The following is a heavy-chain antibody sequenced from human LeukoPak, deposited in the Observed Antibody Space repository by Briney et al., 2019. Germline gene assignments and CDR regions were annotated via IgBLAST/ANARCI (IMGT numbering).Heavy chain of an antibody. D-gene: IGHD2-2*01. V-gene: IGHV3-53*01. CDR3: ARDSTFDI. CDR1: GFTISSYH. J-gene: IGHJ3*02. CDR2: LYTGGKT. Sequence: GGSLRLSCAASGFTISSYHMSWVRQAPGKGLEWVSVLYTGGKTSYAGAVRGRFTVSRDNSKNTLSLEMNSLRAEDTAVYYCARDSTFDIWGQGTVVTVSS.